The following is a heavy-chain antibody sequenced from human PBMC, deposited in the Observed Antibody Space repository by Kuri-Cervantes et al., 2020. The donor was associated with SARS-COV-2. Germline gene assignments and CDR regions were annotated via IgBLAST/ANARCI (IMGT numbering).Heavy chain of an antibody. CDR1: GGSFSGYY. CDR3: ARGEDRGYSGYDIYYFDY. D-gene: IGHD5-12*01. J-gene: IGHJ4*02. CDR2: IYYTGNT. V-gene: IGHV4-34*01. Sequence: GSLRLSCAVYGGSFSGYYWSWIRQPPGKGLEWLAYIYYTGNTNYNPSLKSRLTISMDTSKNQFSLKLSSVTAADTAVYYCARGEDRGYSGYDIYYFDYWGQGTLVTVSS.